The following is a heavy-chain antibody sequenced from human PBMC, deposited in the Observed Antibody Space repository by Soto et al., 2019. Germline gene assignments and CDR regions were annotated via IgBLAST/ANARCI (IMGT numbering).Heavy chain of an antibody. J-gene: IGHJ4*02. Sequence: ASVNVSCKASGYTFTSYAMHWVRQAPGQRLEWMGWINAGNGNTKYSQKFQGRVTITRDTSASTAYMELSSLRSEDTAVYYCARDRYGGIQYYCEYWGEGTLVSVSS. D-gene: IGHD4-17*01. V-gene: IGHV1-3*01. CDR2: INAGNGNT. CDR1: GYTFTSYA. CDR3: ARDRYGGIQYYCEY.